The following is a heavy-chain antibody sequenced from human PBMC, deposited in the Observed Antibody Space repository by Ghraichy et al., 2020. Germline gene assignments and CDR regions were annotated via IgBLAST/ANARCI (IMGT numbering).Heavy chain of an antibody. CDR3: ATDRPGSWDGWYFDR. CDR1: GGSISSYY. J-gene: IGHJ2*01. D-gene: IGHD1-26*01. CDR2: IYYSGST. Sequence: GSLRLSCTVSGGSISSYYWSWIRQPPGKGLEWIGYIYYSGSTNYNPSLKSRVTISVDTSKNQFSLKLSSVTAADTAVYYCATDRPGSWDGWYFDRWGRGTLVTVSS. V-gene: IGHV4-59*01.